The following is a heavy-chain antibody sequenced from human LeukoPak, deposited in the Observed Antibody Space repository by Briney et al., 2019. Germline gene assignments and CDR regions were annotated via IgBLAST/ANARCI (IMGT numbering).Heavy chain of an antibody. J-gene: IGHJ4*02. V-gene: IGHV4-61*02. CDR1: GGSISSAGYY. Sequence: SETLSLTCTVSGGSISSAGYYWSWIRQPAGKGLEWIGRIYTSGSTNYNPSLKSRVTISLDTSKNQFSLKLSSVTAADTAVYYCARSSPDSSGYSTPFYFDYWGQGTLVTVSS. CDR2: IYTSGST. D-gene: IGHD3-22*01. CDR3: ARSSPDSSGYSTPFYFDY.